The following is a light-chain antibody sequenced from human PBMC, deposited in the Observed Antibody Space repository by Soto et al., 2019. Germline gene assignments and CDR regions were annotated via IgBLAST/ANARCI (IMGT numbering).Light chain of an antibody. CDR3: QQYGGSWT. CDR1: QSVSST. V-gene: IGKV3-20*01. J-gene: IGKJ1*01. Sequence: EIVMTQSPATLSVSPGERAPLSCRASQSVSSTLAWYQQKPGQAPRLLFYDASNRATGIPDRFSGSGSGTDFTLTISRLEPEDFAVYYCQQYGGSWTFGQGTKVDIK. CDR2: DAS.